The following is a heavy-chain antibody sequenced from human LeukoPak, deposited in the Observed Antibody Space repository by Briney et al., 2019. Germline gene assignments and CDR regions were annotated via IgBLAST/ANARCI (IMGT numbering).Heavy chain of an antibody. J-gene: IGHJ4*02. CDR1: GFTFSSYA. Sequence: GGSLRLSCAASGFTFSSYAMHWVRQAPGKGLEWVAVISYDGSNKYYADSVKGRFTISRDNSKNTLYLQMNSLRAEDTAVYYCARDHRYSGSYYFDYWGQGTLVTVSS. CDR3: ARDHRYSGSYYFDY. CDR2: ISYDGSNK. D-gene: IGHD1-26*01. V-gene: IGHV3-30-3*01.